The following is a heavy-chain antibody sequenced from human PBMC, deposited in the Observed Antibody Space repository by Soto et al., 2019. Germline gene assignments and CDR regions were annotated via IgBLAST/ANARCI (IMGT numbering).Heavy chain of an antibody. V-gene: IGHV4-4*07. CDR3: AREGSYSAYNFAHGIQLWSFDF. CDR1: GGSINTFY. D-gene: IGHD5-12*01. CDR2: IFSSGST. Sequence: KTSETLSLTCTVSGGSINTFYWSWVRQPAGKGLEWIGRIFSSGSTSFNPSLESRVAMSVDTSKNHFSLSLSSVTAADMAVYYCAREGSYSAYNFAHGIQLWSFDFWGQGALVTVSS. J-gene: IGHJ4*02.